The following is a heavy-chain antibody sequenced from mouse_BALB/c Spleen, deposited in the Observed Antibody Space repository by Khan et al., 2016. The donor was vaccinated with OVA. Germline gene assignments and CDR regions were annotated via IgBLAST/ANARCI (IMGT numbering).Heavy chain of an antibody. V-gene: IGHV1S135*01. CDR1: GYSFTSYY. Sequence: LQQSGPELMKPGASVKISCKASGYSFTSYYIHWVMQSHGKSLEWIGYIDPFSGGTTYNQKFKGKATLTVDTSSTTAYIHLSNLTSEDSAVYYCTSHGYVGRFTYWGQGTLVTVSA. D-gene: IGHD2-2*01. J-gene: IGHJ3*01. CDR2: IDPFSGGT. CDR3: TSHGYVGRFTY.